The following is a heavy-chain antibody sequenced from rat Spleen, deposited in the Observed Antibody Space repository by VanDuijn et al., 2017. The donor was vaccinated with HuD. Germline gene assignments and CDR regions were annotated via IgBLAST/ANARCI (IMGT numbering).Heavy chain of an antibody. D-gene: IGHD1-11*01. V-gene: IGHV5-29*01. CDR3: ASLVYGGSDYFDY. CDR2: ISYDGSST. J-gene: IGHJ2*01. CDR1: GFTFSDYY. Sequence: EVQLVESDGGLVQPGRSLKLSCAASGFTFSDYYMAWVRQAPTKGLEWVATISYDGSSTYYRDSVKGRFTISRDNAKSTLYLQMDSLRSEDTATYYCASLVYGGSDYFDYWGQGVMVTVSS.